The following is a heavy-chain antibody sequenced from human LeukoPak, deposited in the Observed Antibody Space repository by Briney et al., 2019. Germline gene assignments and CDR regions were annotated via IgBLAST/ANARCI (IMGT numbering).Heavy chain of an antibody. V-gene: IGHV3-30*02. CDR1: GFTFSNYG. CDR2: IQYDGSNK. D-gene: IGHD3-10*01. Sequence: GGSLRLSCEASGFTFSNYGMHWVRQAPGKGLEWVACIQYDGSNKYYADSVKGRFTISRDNSKNTLYLQMNSLRPEDTAMFYCAKDEYGSGPYHFDYWGQGTLVTVSS. CDR3: AKDEYGSGPYHFDY. J-gene: IGHJ4*02.